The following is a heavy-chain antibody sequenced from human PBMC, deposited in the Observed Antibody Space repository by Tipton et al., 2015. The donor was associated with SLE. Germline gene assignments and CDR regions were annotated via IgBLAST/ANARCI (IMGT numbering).Heavy chain of an antibody. CDR2: IYYSGST. CDR1: GGSISSHY. D-gene: IGHD6-13*01. V-gene: IGHV4-59*11. Sequence: TLSLTCTVSGGSISSHYWSWIRQPPGKGLEWIGYIYYSGSTNYNPSLKSRVTISVDTSKNQFSLKLSSVTAADTAVYYCARDGQPPYYGMDVWGQGTTVTVSS. CDR3: ARDGQPPYYGMDV. J-gene: IGHJ6*02.